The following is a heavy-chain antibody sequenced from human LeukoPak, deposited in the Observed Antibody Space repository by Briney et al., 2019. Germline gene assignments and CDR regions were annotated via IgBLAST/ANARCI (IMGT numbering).Heavy chain of an antibody. D-gene: IGHD1-7*01. J-gene: IGHJ6*03. CDR3: ARGGTRTYYYYMDV. CDR1: GFTFSNYW. CDR2: INSDGINT. Sequence: GGSLRLSCAASGFTFSNYWMHWVRQAPGKGLVWVSRINSDGINTSYADSVKGRFTISRDNAKNSLYLQMNSLRGEDTALYYCARGGTRTYYYYMDVWGKGTTVTISS. V-gene: IGHV3-74*01.